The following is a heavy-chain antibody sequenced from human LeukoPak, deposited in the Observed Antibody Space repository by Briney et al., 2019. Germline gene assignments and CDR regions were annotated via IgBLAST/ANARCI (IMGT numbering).Heavy chain of an antibody. Sequence: PSETLSLTCTVSGGSVSSGSYYWSWIRQPPGKGLEWIGYIYYSGSTNYNPSLKSRVTISVDTSKNQFSLKLSSVTAADTAVYYCARDRARTYYYDSSGCSYGMDVWGQGTTVTVSS. CDR2: IYYSGST. V-gene: IGHV4-61*01. J-gene: IGHJ6*02. D-gene: IGHD3-22*01. CDR1: GGSVSSGSYY. CDR3: ARDRARTYYYDSSGCSYGMDV.